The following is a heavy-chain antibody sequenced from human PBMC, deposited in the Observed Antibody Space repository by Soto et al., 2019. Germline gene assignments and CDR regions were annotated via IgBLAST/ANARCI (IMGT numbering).Heavy chain of an antibody. V-gene: IGHV3-30*18. J-gene: IGHJ5*02. Sequence: QVHLVESGGGVVQPGRSLRLSCAASGFTVSTYGMHWVRQAPGKGLEWVAFISDDGSKKYFADSVKGRFTISRDNSKNTMYLQMNSLRAEDTAVYYCAKSYGGNANWFDPWGRGTLVTLCS. CDR1: GFTVSTYG. CDR2: ISDDGSKK. CDR3: AKSYGGNANWFDP. D-gene: IGHD2-15*01.